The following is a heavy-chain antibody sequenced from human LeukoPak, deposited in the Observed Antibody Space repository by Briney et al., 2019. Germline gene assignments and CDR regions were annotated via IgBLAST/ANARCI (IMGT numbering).Heavy chain of an antibody. CDR2: INPSGGST. CDR1: GYTFTSYY. Sequence: ASVKVSCKASGYTFTSYYMHWVRQAPGQGLEWMGIINPSGGSTSYAQKFQGRVTMTRDTSTSTVYMELSSLRSEDTAVYYCARAYGSGSYTLLFCDYWGQGTLVTVSS. J-gene: IGHJ4*02. D-gene: IGHD3-10*01. V-gene: IGHV1-46*01. CDR3: ARAYGSGSYTLLFCDY.